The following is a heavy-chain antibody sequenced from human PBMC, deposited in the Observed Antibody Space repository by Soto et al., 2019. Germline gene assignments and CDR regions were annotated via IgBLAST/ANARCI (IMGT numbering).Heavy chain of an antibody. CDR2: IYYSGST. CDR1: GGSISSGGYY. V-gene: IGHV4-39*01. J-gene: IGHJ4*02. Sequence: SETLSLTCTVSGGSISSGGYYWSWIRQHPGKGLEWIGCIYYSGSTYYNPSLKSRVTISVDTSKNQFSLKLSSVTAADTAVYYCARTPERLRYFDWPLDYWGQGTLVTVSS. CDR3: ARTPERLRYFDWPLDY. D-gene: IGHD3-9*01.